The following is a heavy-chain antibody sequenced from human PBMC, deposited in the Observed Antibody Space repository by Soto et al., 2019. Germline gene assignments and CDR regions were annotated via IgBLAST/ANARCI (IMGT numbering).Heavy chain of an antibody. D-gene: IGHD4-17*01. CDR3: ARVRKQPKTQAAFDI. CDR2: INAGNGNT. Sequence: ASVKVSCKASGYTFTSYAMHWVRQAPGQRLEWMGWINAGNGNTKYSQKFQGRVTITRDTSASTAYMELSSLRSEDTAVYYCARVRKQPKTQAAFDIWGQGTMVTLSS. V-gene: IGHV1-3*01. J-gene: IGHJ3*02. CDR1: GYTFTSYA.